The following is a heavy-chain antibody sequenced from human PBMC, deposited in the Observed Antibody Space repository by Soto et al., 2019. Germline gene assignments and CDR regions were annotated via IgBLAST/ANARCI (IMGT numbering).Heavy chain of an antibody. CDR3: ARHIGYCSGVSCYGMDV. CDR1: GYSFTHYW. D-gene: IGHD2-15*01. CDR2: IYPGDSDT. J-gene: IGHJ6*02. V-gene: IGHV5-51*01. Sequence: VEALKISCKCSGYSFTHYWIVWVRQMPATGLEWVGSIYPGDSDTRYIPSFQGRVTISADKSINTAYLQWDSLKASDTAMYFCARHIGYCSGVSCYGMDVWGQGATVTVSS.